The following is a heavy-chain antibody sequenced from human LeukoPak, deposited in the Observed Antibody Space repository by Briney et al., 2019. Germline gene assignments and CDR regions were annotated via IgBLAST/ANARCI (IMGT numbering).Heavy chain of an antibody. Sequence: PGGSLRLSCAASGFIFRTFGMHWVRQAPGKGLEWVAVISYDGSNKYYADSVKGRFTISRDNSKNTLYLQMNSLRAEDTAVYYCARDLNGDSSGYLDYWGQGTLVTVSS. CDR2: ISYDGSNK. J-gene: IGHJ4*02. CDR1: GFIFRTFG. CDR3: ARDLNGDSSGYLDY. V-gene: IGHV3-30*19. D-gene: IGHD3-22*01.